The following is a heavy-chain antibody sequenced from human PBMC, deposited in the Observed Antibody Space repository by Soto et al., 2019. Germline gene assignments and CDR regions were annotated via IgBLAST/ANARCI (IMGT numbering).Heavy chain of an antibody. V-gene: IGHV3-23*01. D-gene: IGHD6-13*01. CDR1: GFTLRSYA. J-gene: IGHJ4*02. Sequence: EVQLLESGGGLVQPGGSLRLSCAASGFTLRSYAMSWVRQAPGKGLQWVSAISGGGDSTYYADSVKGRFTISRANSKNPLYPQLNNLRAEDTAVYYCAKDPRSNPYGGGVDYWGQGTLVTVSS. CDR2: ISGGGDST. CDR3: AKDPRSNPYGGGVDY.